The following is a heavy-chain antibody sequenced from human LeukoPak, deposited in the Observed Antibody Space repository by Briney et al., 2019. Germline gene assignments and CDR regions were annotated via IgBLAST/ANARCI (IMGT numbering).Heavy chain of an antibody. Sequence: SVKVSCKPSGYTFTSYYLHWVRQAPGQGLEWMGGIIPIFGTANYAQKFQGRVTITADESTSTAYMELSSLGSEDTAVYYCARWYCSGGSCSKYYFDYWGQGTLVTVSS. CDR3: ARWYCSGGSCSKYYFDY. J-gene: IGHJ4*02. CDR1: GYTFTSYY. CDR2: IIPIFGTA. V-gene: IGHV1-69*13. D-gene: IGHD2-15*01.